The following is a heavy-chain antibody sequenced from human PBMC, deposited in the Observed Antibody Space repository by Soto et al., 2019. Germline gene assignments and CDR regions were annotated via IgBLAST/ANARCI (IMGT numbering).Heavy chain of an antibody. Sequence: QVQLQESGPGLVKPSGTLSLTCTVSGVSVSSAFWWTWVRQPPGQGLEGIGDVHHGFGATPNPSLHRRVTMSLDSSKNQFSLELRSVTAADTAVYYCARIPYGYYAIEVWGQGTTVTVSS. CDR3: ARIPYGYYAIEV. J-gene: IGHJ6*02. D-gene: IGHD4-17*01. CDR1: GVSVSSAFW. CDR2: VHHGFGA. V-gene: IGHV4-4*02.